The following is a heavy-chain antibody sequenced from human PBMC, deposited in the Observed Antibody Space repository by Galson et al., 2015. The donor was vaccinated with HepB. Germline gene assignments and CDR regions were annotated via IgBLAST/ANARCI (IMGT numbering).Heavy chain of an antibody. CDR2: INAGNGNT. CDR3: ARFNWNYVSGDY. V-gene: IGHV1-3*01. Sequence: SVKVSCKXSGYTFTSYAMHWVRQAPGQRLEWMGWINAGNGNTKYSQKFQGRVTITRDTSASTAYMELSSPRSEDTAVYYCARFNWNYVSGDYWGQGTLVTVSS. CDR1: GYTFTSYA. J-gene: IGHJ4*02. D-gene: IGHD1-7*01.